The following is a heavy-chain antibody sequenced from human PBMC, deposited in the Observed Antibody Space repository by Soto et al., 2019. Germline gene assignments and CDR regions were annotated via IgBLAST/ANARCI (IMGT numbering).Heavy chain of an antibody. D-gene: IGHD6-13*01. J-gene: IGHJ3*02. CDR3: AKDLDGSSWPLDAFDI. CDR1: GFTFSSYG. Sequence: GGSLRLSCAASGFTFSSYGMHWVRQAPGKGLEWVAVISYDGSNKYYADSVKGRFTISRDNSKNTLYLQMNSLRAEDTAVYYCAKDLDGSSWPLDAFDIWGQGTMVTVSS. CDR2: ISYDGSNK. V-gene: IGHV3-30*18.